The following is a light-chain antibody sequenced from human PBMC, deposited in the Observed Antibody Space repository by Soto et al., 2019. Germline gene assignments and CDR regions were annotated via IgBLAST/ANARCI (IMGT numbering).Light chain of an antibody. CDR1: SSNIGSNY. CDR2: RNN. Sequence: QSVLTQPPSASGIPGQRVTISCSGSSSNIGSNYVYWYQQLPGTAPKLLIYRNNQRPSGVPDRFSGSKSGTSASLAISGLRSEDEADYYCAAWDDSLSGLFGTGTKLTVL. CDR3: AAWDDSLSGL. V-gene: IGLV1-47*01. J-gene: IGLJ1*01.